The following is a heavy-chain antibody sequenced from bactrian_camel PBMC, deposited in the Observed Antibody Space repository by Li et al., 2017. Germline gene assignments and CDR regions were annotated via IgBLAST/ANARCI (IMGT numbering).Heavy chain of an antibody. Sequence: VQLVESGGGLVQPGGSLRHSCVASGFTFSTVAMTWVRQAPGKGLEWVSRINTGGGSTVYADSVKGRFTISRDDAENMLYLQLNSLKTEDTAMYYCAARAGGSWPCRTLTDFHVWGQGTQVTVSS. D-gene: IGHD6*01. J-gene: IGHJ4*01. CDR1: GFTFSTVA. CDR2: INTGGGST. V-gene: IGHV3S42*01. CDR3: AARAGGSWPCRTLTDFHV.